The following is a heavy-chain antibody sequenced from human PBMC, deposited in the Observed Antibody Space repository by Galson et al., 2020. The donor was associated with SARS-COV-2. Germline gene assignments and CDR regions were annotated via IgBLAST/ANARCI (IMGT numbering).Heavy chain of an antibody. CDR3: ARDLSRFYGVSASTYYFDY. CDR1: GFTFRDYY. CDR2: ISSSGSTT. Sequence: TGGSLRLSCAASGFTFRDYYMSWIRQAPGKGLEWVSYISSSGSTTYYADSVKGRFTISRDNAKSSLYLQMNSLRAEDTAVYYCARDLSRFYGVSASTYYFDYWGREPWSPSPQ. J-gene: IGHJ4*02. D-gene: IGHD2-21*01. V-gene: IGHV3-11*01.